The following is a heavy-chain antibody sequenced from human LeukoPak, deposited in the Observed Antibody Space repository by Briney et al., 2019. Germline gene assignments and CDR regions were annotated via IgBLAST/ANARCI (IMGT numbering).Heavy chain of an antibody. CDR1: GYTFTNYY. J-gene: IGHJ3*02. Sequence: GASVEVSCKASGYTFTNYYMHWVRQAPGQGLEWMGIINPSGGSTSYAQKFQGRVTMTRDTSTSTVYMELSSLRSEDTAVYYCARIAAAGTWAFDIWGQGTMVTVSS. CDR3: ARIAAAGTWAFDI. CDR2: INPSGGST. V-gene: IGHV1-46*03. D-gene: IGHD6-13*01.